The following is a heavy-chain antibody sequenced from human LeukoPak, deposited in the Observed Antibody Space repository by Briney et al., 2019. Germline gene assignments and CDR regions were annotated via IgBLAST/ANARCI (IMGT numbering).Heavy chain of an antibody. Sequence: PGGSLRLSCAASGFTFSSYGMHWVRQAPGKGLEWVAFIRYDGSNKYYADSVKGRFTISRDNSKNTLYLQMNSLRAEDTAVYYCARGGSNIAGGDYWGQGTLVTVSS. J-gene: IGHJ4*02. D-gene: IGHD2/OR15-2a*01. CDR3: ARGGSNIAGGDY. CDR1: GFTFSSYG. CDR2: IRYDGSNK. V-gene: IGHV3-30*02.